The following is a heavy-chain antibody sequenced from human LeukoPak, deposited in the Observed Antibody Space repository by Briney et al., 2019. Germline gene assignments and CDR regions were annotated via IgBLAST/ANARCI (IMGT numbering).Heavy chain of an antibody. Sequence: PSETMSLTCTVSVGSIISYYWSWIRQPPWKGLEWIGYIYYSGSTNYNPSLKSRVTISVDTSKNQFSLKLSSVTAADTAVYYCASYSYYYDSSGYFDYWGQGTLVTVSS. CDR3: ASYSYYYDSSGYFDY. D-gene: IGHD3-22*01. CDR2: IYYSGST. J-gene: IGHJ4*02. V-gene: IGHV4-59*01. CDR1: VGSIISYY.